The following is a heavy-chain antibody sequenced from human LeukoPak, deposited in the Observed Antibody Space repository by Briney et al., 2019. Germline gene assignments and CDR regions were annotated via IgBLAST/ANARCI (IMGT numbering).Heavy chain of an antibody. CDR2: INPSGGST. CDR1: GYSFTNYY. V-gene: IGHV1-46*01. D-gene: IGHD2-21*02. J-gene: IGHJ4*02. Sequence: ASVKVSCKASGYSFTNYYMHWVRQAPGQGLEWMGIINPSGGSTSYAQKFQGRVTMTRDTSTSTVYMELSSLRPEDTAVYYCARGTAYCGGDCPSPYYFDYWGQGTLVTVSS. CDR3: ARGTAYCGGDCPSPYYFDY.